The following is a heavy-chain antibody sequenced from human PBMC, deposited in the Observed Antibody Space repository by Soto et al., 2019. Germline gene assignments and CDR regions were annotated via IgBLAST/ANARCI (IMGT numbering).Heavy chain of an antibody. CDR3: AKDLTTRPNQKNGDYDAGFDY. D-gene: IGHD4-17*01. CDR1: GFTFDDYA. J-gene: IGHJ4*02. CDR2: ISWNSGSI. V-gene: IGHV3-9*01. Sequence: PGGSLRLSCAASGFTFDDYAMHWVRQAPGKGLEWVSGISWNSGSIGYADSVKGRFTISRDNAKNSLYLQMNSLRAEDTALYYCAKDLTTRPNQKNGDYDAGFDYWGQGTLVTVSS.